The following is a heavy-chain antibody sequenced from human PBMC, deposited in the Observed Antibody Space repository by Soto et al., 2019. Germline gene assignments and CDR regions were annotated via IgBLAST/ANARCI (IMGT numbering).Heavy chain of an antibody. CDR2: ISHSGST. CDR1: GDAIASFY. J-gene: IGHJ4*02. V-gene: IGHV4-59*08. Sequence: DTPSHTFSLAGDAIASFYWTDVGRTPGKGQEAIGYISHSGSTNYNPSLESRVAISLDTSKNHFSLRLRSVSDVDTGVYYGARLRHNYAGLDYWGQGTPVTVSS. CDR3: ARLRHNYAGLDY. D-gene: IGHD3-16*01.